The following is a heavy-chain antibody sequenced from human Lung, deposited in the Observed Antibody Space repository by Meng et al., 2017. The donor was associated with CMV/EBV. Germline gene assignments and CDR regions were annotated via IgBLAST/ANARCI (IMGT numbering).Heavy chain of an antibody. J-gene: IGHJ3*02. Sequence: SCAASGFTFSSYSMNWVRQAPGRGLEWVSYISTSSSTKYYADSVKGRFTISRDNAKNSLYLQMNSLRAEDTAVYYCANDAFDIWGQGTMVNGSS. V-gene: IGHV3-48*04. CDR3: ANDAFDI. CDR1: GFTFSSYS. CDR2: ISTSSSTK.